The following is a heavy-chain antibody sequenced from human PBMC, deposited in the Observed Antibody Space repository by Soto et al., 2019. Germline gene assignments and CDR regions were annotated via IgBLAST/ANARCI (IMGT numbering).Heavy chain of an antibody. CDR2: IRGGGDT. CDR3: ATSPRSGWWPLDY. J-gene: IGHJ4*02. Sequence: PGGSLRLSCAASGFTVSTNYMSWVRQAPGKGLEWISIIRGGGDTDYADSVKGRFTISRDNSKNTLYLQMNSLRADDTAVYYCATSPRSGWWPLDYWGQGTLVTVSS. CDR1: GFTVSTNY. V-gene: IGHV3-66*01. D-gene: IGHD6-19*01.